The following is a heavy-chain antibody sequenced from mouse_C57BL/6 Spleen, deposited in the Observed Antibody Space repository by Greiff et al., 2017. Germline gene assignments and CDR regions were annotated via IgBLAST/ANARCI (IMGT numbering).Heavy chain of an antibody. CDR1: GYAFSSSW. CDR2: IYPGDGDT. Sequence: QVQLQQSGPELVKPGASVKISCKASGYAFSSSWMNWVKQRPGPGLEWIGRIYPGDGDTNYNGKFKGKATLTADKSSSTAYMQLRSLTSEDSAVYFCARAGLTTVVSYWGQGTLVTVSA. CDR3: ARAGLTTVVSY. V-gene: IGHV1-82*01. J-gene: IGHJ3*01. D-gene: IGHD1-1*01.